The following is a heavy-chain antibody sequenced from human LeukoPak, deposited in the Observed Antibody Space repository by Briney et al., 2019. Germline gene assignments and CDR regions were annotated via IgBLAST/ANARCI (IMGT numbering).Heavy chain of an antibody. CDR1: GFIFSSHI. J-gene: IGHJ4*02. CDR3: ASPSWDSSAWYPIDY. D-gene: IGHD6-19*01. Sequence: GGSLRLSCAASGFIFSSHIMHWVRQAPGKGLEWVALISYDGNLKLYGDSVKGRFTIFRDNSRNTLYLHMSSLRVEDTAVYYCASPSWDSSAWYPIDYWGQGNLVTVSS. V-gene: IGHV3-30*04. CDR2: ISYDGNLK.